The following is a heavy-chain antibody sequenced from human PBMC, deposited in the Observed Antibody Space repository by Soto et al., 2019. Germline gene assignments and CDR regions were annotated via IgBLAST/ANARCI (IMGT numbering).Heavy chain of an antibody. Sequence: PGGSLRLSCAASGFTFSSYGMHWVRQAPGKGLEWVAVISYDGSNKYYADSVKGRFTISRDNSKNTLYLQMNSLRAEDTAVYYCAKGPRSFVYSSSWYADYWGQGTLVTVSS. J-gene: IGHJ4*02. V-gene: IGHV3-30*18. D-gene: IGHD6-13*01. CDR3: AKGPRSFVYSSSWYADY. CDR2: ISYDGSNK. CDR1: GFTFSSYG.